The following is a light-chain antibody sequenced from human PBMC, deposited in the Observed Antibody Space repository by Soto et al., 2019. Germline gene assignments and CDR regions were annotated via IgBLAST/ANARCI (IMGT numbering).Light chain of an antibody. CDR3: QQYNNWPRT. CDR1: QSVSSN. CDR2: AVS. V-gene: IGKV3-15*01. Sequence: EIVLTQSPATLSVSPGERATLSCRASQSVSSNLAWYQQKPGLAPRLLMFAVSTRAAGIPARFSGSGSGTEFTLTISSLQSEDFAVYYCQQYNNWPRTFGQGTKVDIK. J-gene: IGKJ1*01.